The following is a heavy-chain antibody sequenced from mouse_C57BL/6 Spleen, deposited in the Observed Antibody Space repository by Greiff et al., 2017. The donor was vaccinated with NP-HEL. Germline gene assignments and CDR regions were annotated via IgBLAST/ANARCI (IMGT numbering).Heavy chain of an antibody. CDR3: ARTTVVYYWYFDV. D-gene: IGHD1-1*01. V-gene: IGHV5-17*01. CDR1: GFTFSDYG. J-gene: IGHJ1*03. Sequence: LVESGGGLVKPGGSLKLSCAASGFTFSDYGMHWVRQAPEKGLEWVAYISSGSSTIYYADTVKGRFTISRDNAKNTLFLQMTSLRSEDTAMYYCARTTVVYYWYFDVWGTGTTVTVSS. CDR2: ISSGSSTI.